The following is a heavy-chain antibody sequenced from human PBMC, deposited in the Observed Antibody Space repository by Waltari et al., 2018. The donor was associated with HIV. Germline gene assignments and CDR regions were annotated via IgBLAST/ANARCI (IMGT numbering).Heavy chain of an antibody. CDR1: GGSISSSSYY. CDR3: ARHAASSRPYYDFWSGYSGGGMDV. V-gene: IGHV4-39*01. D-gene: IGHD3-3*01. CDR2: IYYSGST. J-gene: IGHJ6*02. Sequence: QLQLQESGPGLVKPSETLSLTCTVSGGSISSSSYYWGWIRQPPGKGRAWIGSIYYSGSTYYNPSLKSRVTISVDTSKNQFSLKLSSVTAADTAVYYCARHAASSRPYYDFWSGYSGGGMDVWGQGTTVTVSS.